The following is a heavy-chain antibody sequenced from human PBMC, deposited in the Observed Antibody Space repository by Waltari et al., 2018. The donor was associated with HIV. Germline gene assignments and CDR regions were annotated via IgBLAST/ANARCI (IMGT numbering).Heavy chain of an antibody. J-gene: IGHJ5*01. Sequence: QVQLQESGPGLVKPSETLSLPCTVSADTTNKYYSSWIRQSPAKGLEWIGYIYYTGTSNYNPSPSLKSRVTMSLDTSKTQFSLKLTSVSAADTAVYYCARTVGTSISGVITYNWFDSWGQGTLVTVSS. V-gene: IGHV4-59*01. D-gene: IGHD3-3*01. CDR2: IYYTGTS. CDR1: ADTTNKYY. CDR3: ARTVGTSISGVITYNWFDS.